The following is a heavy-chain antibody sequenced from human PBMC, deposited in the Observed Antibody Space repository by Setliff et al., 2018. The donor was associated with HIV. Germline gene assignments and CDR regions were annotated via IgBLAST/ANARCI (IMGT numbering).Heavy chain of an antibody. J-gene: IGHJ6*02. Sequence: SETLSLTCTVSGGSISTSRHYWGWIRQPPGKGLEWIGRIAKTGSTNYNPSLKSRVTISVNTSKNQFSLKLSSVTAADTAVYYCARVRGRYYYHYAMDVWGQGTTVTVSS. CDR3: ARVRGRYYYHYAMDV. CDR1: GGSISTSRHY. CDR2: IAKTGST. D-gene: IGHD3-10*01. V-gene: IGHV4-39*07.